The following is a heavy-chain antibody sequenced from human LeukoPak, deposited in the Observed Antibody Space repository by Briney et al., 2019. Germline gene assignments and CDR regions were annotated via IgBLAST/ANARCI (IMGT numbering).Heavy chain of an antibody. CDR2: IKQDGSEK. J-gene: IGHJ4*02. CDR3: VRNFGDGFDY. V-gene: IGHV3-7*01. D-gene: IGHD4-17*01. CDR1: GFTFSNYW. Sequence: GGSLRLSCVTSGFTFSNYWMSWVRQAPGKGLEWVANIKQDGSEKYYVDSVKGRFTISRENAMNSLYLQMNSLRAEDTSVYYCVRNFGDGFDYWGQGTMVIVSS.